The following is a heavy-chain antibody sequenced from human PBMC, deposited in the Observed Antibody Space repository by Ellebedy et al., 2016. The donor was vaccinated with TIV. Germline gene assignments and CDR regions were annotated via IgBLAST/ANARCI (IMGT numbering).Heavy chain of an antibody. D-gene: IGHD1-26*01. V-gene: IGHV3-30-3*01. Sequence: GESLKISXAASGFTFSSYAMHWVRQAPGKGLEWVAVISYDGSNKYYADSVKGRFTISRDNSKNTLYLQMNSLRAEDTAVYYCAKDPRLSWPSLPDYWGQGTLVTVSS. J-gene: IGHJ4*02. CDR1: GFTFSSYA. CDR2: ISYDGSNK. CDR3: AKDPRLSWPSLPDY.